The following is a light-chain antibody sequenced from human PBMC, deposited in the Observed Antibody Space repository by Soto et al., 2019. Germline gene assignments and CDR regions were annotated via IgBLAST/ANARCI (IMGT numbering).Light chain of an antibody. V-gene: IGKV3-20*01. CDR3: QQYGSSPPT. CDR1: QSVSSNY. CDR2: GAS. J-gene: IGKJ1*01. Sequence: EIVLTQSPGTLSLSPGERATLSCRASQSVSSNYLAWYRRKPGQAPRLLIYGASNRATDIPGRFSGSGSGTDFTLTITRLEPEDFAVDYCQQYGSSPPTFGPGTRVDIK.